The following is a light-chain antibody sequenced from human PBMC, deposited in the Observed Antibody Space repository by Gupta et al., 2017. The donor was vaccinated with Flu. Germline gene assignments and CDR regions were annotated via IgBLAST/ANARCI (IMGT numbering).Light chain of an antibody. Sequence: DIQMTQSPSTLSASVGDRVIITCRASQSISSWLAWYQQKPGKAPKLLIYKASTLESGVPSRFGGSGSGTEFTLTISNLQPDDFATYYCQQYNTMGRTFGQGTKVEIK. CDR2: KAS. CDR1: QSISSW. J-gene: IGKJ1*01. CDR3: QQYNTMGRT. V-gene: IGKV1-5*03.